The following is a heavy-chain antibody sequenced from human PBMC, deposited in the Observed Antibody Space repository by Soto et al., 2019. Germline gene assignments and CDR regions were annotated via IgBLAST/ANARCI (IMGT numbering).Heavy chain of an antibody. CDR2: SRNKPNSYTT. J-gene: IGHJ4*02. Sequence: LRLSCAVSGFTLSDRYMDWVRQAPGKGLEWVGRSRNKPNSYTTEYAASVKGRFTISRDDSKNSLYLQMNSLKTEDTAMYYCVSTTDYWGQGILVTVSS. V-gene: IGHV3-72*01. CDR1: GFTLSDRY. CDR3: VSTTDY.